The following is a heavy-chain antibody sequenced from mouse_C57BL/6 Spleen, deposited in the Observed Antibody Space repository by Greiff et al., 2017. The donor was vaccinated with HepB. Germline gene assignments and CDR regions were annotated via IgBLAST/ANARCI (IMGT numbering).Heavy chain of an antibody. Sequence: VKLQESGPGLVQPSQSLSITCTVSGFSLTSYGVHWVRQSPGKGLEWLGVIWSGGSTDYNAAFISRLSISKDNSKSQVFFKMNSLQADDTAIYYCASLLYYYGSLYYYAMDYWGQGTSVTVSS. CDR3: ASLLYYYGSLYYYAMDY. CDR1: GFSLTSYG. J-gene: IGHJ4*01. CDR2: IWSGGST. V-gene: IGHV2-2*01. D-gene: IGHD1-1*01.